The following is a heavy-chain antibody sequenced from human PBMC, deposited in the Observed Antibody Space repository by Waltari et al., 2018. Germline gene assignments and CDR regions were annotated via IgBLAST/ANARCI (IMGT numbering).Heavy chain of an antibody. CDR1: GFTFSSYS. V-gene: IGHV3-21*01. Sequence: EVQLVESGGGLVKPGGSLGLSCAASGFTFSSYSMNWVRQAPGKGLEWVSSISSSSYIYYADSVKGRFTISRDNAKNSLYLQMNSLRAEDAAVYYCARDRRSSGWLFDYWGQGTLVTVSS. CDR3: ARDRRSSGWLFDY. D-gene: IGHD6-19*01. J-gene: IGHJ4*02. CDR2: ISSSSYI.